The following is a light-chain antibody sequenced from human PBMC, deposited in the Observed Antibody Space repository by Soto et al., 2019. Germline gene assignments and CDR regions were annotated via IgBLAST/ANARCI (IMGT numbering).Light chain of an antibody. CDR1: QTISSW. CDR2: DAS. Sequence: DIQMTQSPSTRSGSVGDRVPINCXXSQTISSWLAWYQQKPGRAPNLMLYDASTLASAVPSRFSGSGSGTEFTLTISSLQSDDFATYYCQHYNRFSPWAFGQGTKVDIK. CDR3: QHYNRFSPWA. V-gene: IGKV1-5*01. J-gene: IGKJ1*01.